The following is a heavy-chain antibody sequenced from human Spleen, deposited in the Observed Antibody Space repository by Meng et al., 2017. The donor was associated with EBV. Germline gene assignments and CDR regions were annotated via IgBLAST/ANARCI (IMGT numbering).Heavy chain of an antibody. CDR1: GDTFTNYD. CDR2: MNPNSGNT. Sequence: QVLLVQSGGEVQKSCAVVKVSCKASGDTFTNYDISWVRQATGQGLEWMGWMNPNSGNTGSAQKFQGRVTITRNTSISTAYMELSSLKSEDTAVYYCSTYGGTDFDYWGLGTLVTVSS. V-gene: IGHV1-8*01. J-gene: IGHJ4*02. CDR3: STYGGTDFDY. D-gene: IGHD4-23*01.